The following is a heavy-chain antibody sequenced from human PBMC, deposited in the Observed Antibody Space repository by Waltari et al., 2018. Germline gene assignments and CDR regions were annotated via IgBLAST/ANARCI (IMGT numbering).Heavy chain of an antibody. CDR2: IYYSGRT. CDR1: GGSISSYY. J-gene: IGHJ4*02. CDR3: ARTSGYDTGRNFDY. Sequence: QVQLQESGPGLVKPSETLSLTCTVSGGSISSYYWSWIRQPPGKGLEWIGYIYYSGRTTYNPSLKSRVTISVDTSKNQFSLKLSSVTAADTAVYYCARTSGYDTGRNFDYWGQGTLVTVSS. V-gene: IGHV4-59*01. D-gene: IGHD5-12*01.